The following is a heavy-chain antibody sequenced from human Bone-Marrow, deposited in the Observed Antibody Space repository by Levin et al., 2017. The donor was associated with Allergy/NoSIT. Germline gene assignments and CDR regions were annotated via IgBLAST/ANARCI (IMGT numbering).Heavy chain of an antibody. D-gene: IGHD2/OR15-2a*01. V-gene: IGHV3-23*01. CDR3: TRDRPFSDFDY. Sequence: PGGSLRLSCAASGFTFSSHTMNWVRQAPGKGLKWVSSISPTGDYIFYADSVKGRFTISRDNSKNMLYLQMNSLRAEDTALYYCTRDRPFSDFDYWGQGSLVTVSS. CDR2: ISPTGDYI. J-gene: IGHJ4*02. CDR1: GFTFSSHT.